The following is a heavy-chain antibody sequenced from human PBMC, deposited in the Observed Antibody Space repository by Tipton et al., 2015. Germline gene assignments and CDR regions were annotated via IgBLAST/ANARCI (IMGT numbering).Heavy chain of an antibody. D-gene: IGHD6-6*01. CDR2: INHSGST. Sequence: TLSLTCAVYGGSFSGYYWSWIRQPPGKGLEWIGEINHSGSTNYNPSLKSRVTISVDTSKNQFSLKLTSVTAADTAVYYCARDGGVAARLYYYYGMDVWGQGTTVTVSS. V-gene: IGHV4-34*01. CDR3: ARDGGVAARLYYYYGMDV. J-gene: IGHJ6*02. CDR1: GGSFSGYY.